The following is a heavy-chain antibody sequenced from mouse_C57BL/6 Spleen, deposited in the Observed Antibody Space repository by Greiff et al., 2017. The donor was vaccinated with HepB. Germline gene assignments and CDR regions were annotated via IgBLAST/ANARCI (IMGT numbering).Heavy chain of an antibody. CDR3: ARGYYRNAMDY. Sequence: QVQLQQPGAELVKPGASVKMSCKASGYTFTSYWITWVKQRPGQGLEWIGDIYPGSGSTNYNEKFKSKATLTVDTSSSTAYMQLSSLTSEDAAVYDCARGYYRNAMDYWGQGTSVTVSS. CDR1: GYTFTSYW. J-gene: IGHJ4*01. V-gene: IGHV1-55*01. D-gene: IGHD2-12*01. CDR2: IYPGSGST.